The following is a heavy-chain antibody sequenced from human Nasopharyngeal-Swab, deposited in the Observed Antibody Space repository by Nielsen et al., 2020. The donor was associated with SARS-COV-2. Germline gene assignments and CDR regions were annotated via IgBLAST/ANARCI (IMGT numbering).Heavy chain of an antibody. CDR3: AKDYCSSTSCYPAFDI. J-gene: IGHJ3*02. V-gene: IGHV3-74*01. Sequence: GESLKISCAASGFTLSSYWMHWVRQAPGKGLVWVSRISGDGSNTFYADSVKGRFTISRDNAKNTLYLQMNSLRAEDTAVYYCAKDYCSSTSCYPAFDIWGQGTMVTVSS. CDR1: GFTLSSYW. CDR2: ISGDGSNT. D-gene: IGHD2-2*01.